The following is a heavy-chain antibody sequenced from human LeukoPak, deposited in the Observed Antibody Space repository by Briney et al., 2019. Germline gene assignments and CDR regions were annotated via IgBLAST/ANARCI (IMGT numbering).Heavy chain of an antibody. V-gene: IGHV4-4*07. CDR3: ARDGYTASYYSLDY. CDR2: IYSSGAT. J-gene: IGHJ4*02. CDR1: GGSIRIYY. Sequence: SETLSLTCSVSGGSIRIYYWSCVRQPVGEGLESIGRIYSSGATNYNPSLKSRVSMSLDMSKNQFSLRLNSVTAADTAVYYCARDGYTASYYSLDYWGQGILVTVSS. D-gene: IGHD1-26*01.